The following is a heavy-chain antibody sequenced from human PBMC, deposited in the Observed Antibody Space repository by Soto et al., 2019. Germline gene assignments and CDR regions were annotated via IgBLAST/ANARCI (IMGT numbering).Heavy chain of an antibody. CDR3: ARDAAVPGEADRLEH. V-gene: IGHV4-4*02. CDR1: GDSIKTNVW. Sequence: SETLSLTCTVSGDSIKTNVWWSWVRQSPGKALEWIGEVFHKGITNYNPSLWGRVTMSVDKSRNQFSLMLTSVTAADTGIYYCARDAAVPGEADRLEHWGQGILVT. J-gene: IGHJ1*01. CDR2: VFHKGIT. D-gene: IGHD6-19*01.